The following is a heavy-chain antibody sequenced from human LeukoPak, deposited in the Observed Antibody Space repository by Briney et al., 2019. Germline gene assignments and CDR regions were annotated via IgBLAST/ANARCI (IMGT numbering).Heavy chain of an antibody. CDR3: AKDPPILRWSIDY. CDR1: GFTFSSYA. CDR2: ITSSAGST. Sequence: PGGSLRLSCAASGFTFSSYAMSWVRQAPGKGLEWVSAITSSAGSTYYADSVKGRFSTSRDNSKNTLYLQMSSLRAEDTAIYYCAKDPPILRWSIDYWGQGTLVTVSS. J-gene: IGHJ4*02. V-gene: IGHV3-23*01. D-gene: IGHD4-23*01.